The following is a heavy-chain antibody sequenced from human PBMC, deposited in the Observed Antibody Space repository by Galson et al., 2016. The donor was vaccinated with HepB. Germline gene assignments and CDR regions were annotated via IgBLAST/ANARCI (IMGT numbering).Heavy chain of an antibody. V-gene: IGHV3-23*01. Sequence: SLRLSCAASGFTFSNYGMTWVRQAPGKGLEVVSSISRSGDSTDYDDSVKGRFTISRDNSKNTLSLQMNSLTADDTAIYYCVQGSTAPAVWGKGTTVTVSS. CDR1: GFTFSNYG. CDR2: ISRSGDST. CDR3: VQGSTAPAV. D-gene: IGHD1-26*01. J-gene: IGHJ6*04.